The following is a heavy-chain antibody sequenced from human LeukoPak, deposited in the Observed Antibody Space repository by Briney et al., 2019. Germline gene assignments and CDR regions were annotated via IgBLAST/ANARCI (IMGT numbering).Heavy chain of an antibody. V-gene: IGHV3-73*01. CDR1: GFTFSGSA. Sequence: GGSLRLSCAASGFTFSGSAMHWVRQASGKGLEWVGCIRSKANSYATANAASVKGRFTISRDDSKNTAYLQMNSLKTEDTAVYYCTSGITMVREVIILNDYWGQGTLVTVSS. CDR2: IRSKANSYAT. CDR3: TSGITMVREVIILNDY. J-gene: IGHJ4*02. D-gene: IGHD3-10*01.